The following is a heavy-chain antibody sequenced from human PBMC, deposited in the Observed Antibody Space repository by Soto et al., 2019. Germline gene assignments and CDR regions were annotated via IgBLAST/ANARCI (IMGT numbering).Heavy chain of an antibody. D-gene: IGHD3-10*01. CDR3: ARGGMFRRVEDV. V-gene: IGHV3-23*01. Sequence: EVQLLESGGGLVQPGGSLRLSCAASGFTFTTYAMSWVRQAPGKGLEWVSSISDGGGSTYYIDSVKGRFTISTDISKNILYLPMYSLRAEDTAVYYCARGGMFRRVEDVWGQGTTVTVSS. CDR1: GFTFTTYA. J-gene: IGHJ6*02. CDR2: ISDGGGST.